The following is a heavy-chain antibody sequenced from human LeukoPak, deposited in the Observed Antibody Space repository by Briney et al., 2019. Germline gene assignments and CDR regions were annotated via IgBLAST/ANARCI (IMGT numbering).Heavy chain of an antibody. CDR3: ARDLGSSGYLDY. CDR1: GFTFSSYE. D-gene: IGHD3-22*01. Sequence: PGGSLRLSCAASGFTFSSYEMNWVRQAPGKGLEWVSYISSSGSTIYYADSVKGRFTISRDNAKNSLYLQMNSLRAEDTAVYYCARDLGSSGYLDYWGQGTLVTVSP. CDR2: ISSSGSTI. V-gene: IGHV3-48*03. J-gene: IGHJ4*02.